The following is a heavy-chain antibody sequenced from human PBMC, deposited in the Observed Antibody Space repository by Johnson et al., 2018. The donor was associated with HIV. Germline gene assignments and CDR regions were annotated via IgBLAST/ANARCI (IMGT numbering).Heavy chain of an antibody. J-gene: IGHJ3*02. Sequence: QVQLVESGGGVVQPARSLRLSCAASGFTFSSYAMHWVRQAPGKGLEWVAVISYDGSNKYYADSVKGRFTISRDNSKNTLYLQMNSLRAEDTAVYYCARARDRSSSRDAFDIWGQGTMVTVSS. D-gene: IGHD6-13*01. V-gene: IGHV3-30-3*01. CDR3: ARARDRSSSRDAFDI. CDR1: GFTFSSYA. CDR2: ISYDGSNK.